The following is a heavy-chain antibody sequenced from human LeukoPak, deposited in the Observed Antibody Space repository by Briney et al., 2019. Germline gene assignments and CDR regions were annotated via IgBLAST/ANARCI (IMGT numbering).Heavy chain of an antibody. Sequence: SETLSLTSTVSGGSISSYYWSWIRQRAGKGLEWSVRIYTSGSTNYNTSLTSRVTMSVDTYKNRCSLTLSSVTAADTAVYYCARHRIGTAFDIWGQGTMVTVSS. J-gene: IGHJ3*02. CDR2: IYTSGST. V-gene: IGHV4-4*07. CDR1: GGSISSYY. D-gene: IGHD1-14*01. CDR3: ARHRIGTAFDI.